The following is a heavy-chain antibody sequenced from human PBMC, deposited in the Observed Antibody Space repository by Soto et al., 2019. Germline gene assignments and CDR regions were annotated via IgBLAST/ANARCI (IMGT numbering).Heavy chain of an antibody. CDR1: GGSLRGHY. V-gene: IGHV4-34*01. CDR3: ARAAVKLGATLFDS. CDR2: INHGGFT. Sequence: PSETLSLTCAVSGGSLRGHYWSWIRQSPEKGLEWIGEINHGGFTNYNPTLKSRVTISRDASKNQFSLRLSSMTAADSAVYFCARAAVKLGATLFDSWGQGTLVTVSS. D-gene: IGHD1-26*01. J-gene: IGHJ4*02.